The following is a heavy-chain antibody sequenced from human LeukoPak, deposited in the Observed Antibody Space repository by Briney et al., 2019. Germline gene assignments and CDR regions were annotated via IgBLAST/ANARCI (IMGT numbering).Heavy chain of an antibody. CDR1: GFTFSSYA. CDR2: ISGSGGST. J-gene: IGHJ4*02. V-gene: IGHV3-23*01. Sequence: GGSLRLSCAASGFTFSSYAMSWVRQAPGKGLEWVSAISGSGGSTYYADSVKGRFTISRDNSKNTLYLQMNSLRAEDTAVYYCAKGSYYDSSGYPDDYWGQGTLVTVSS. D-gene: IGHD3-22*01. CDR3: AKGSYYDSSGYPDDY.